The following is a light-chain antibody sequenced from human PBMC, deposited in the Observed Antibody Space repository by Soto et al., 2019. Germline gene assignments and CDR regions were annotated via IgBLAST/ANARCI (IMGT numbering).Light chain of an antibody. CDR3: AAWDDSLNGPV. CDR1: SSNIGSNT. CDR2: SNN. V-gene: IGLV1-44*01. J-gene: IGLJ3*02. Sequence: QSVLTQPPSASGTPGQRVTISCSGSSSNIGSNTVNWYQQFPGSAPKLLIYSNNQRPSGVPDRFSGSESGSSASLAISGLQSDDEADYYCAAWDDSLNGPVFGGGTKLNVL.